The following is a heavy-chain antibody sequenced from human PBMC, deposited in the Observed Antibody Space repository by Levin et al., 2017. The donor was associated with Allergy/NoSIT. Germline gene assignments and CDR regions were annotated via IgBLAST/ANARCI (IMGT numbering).Heavy chain of an antibody. V-gene: IGHV3-74*01. CDR3: ARDRITIFGVARGAFDY. D-gene: IGHD3-3*01. Sequence: GGSLRLSCAASGFTLSSYWMHWIRQAPGKGLVWVSRINSDVTTTSYADSVKGRFTISRDNAKNTLYLQMNSLRAEDTAVYYCARDRITIFGVARGAFDYWGQGTLVTVSS. CDR2: INSDVTTT. J-gene: IGHJ4*02. CDR1: GFTLSSYW.